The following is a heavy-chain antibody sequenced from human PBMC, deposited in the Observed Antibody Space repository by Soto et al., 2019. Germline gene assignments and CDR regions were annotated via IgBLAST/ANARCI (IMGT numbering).Heavy chain of an antibody. V-gene: IGHV1-18*01. Sequence: SVKVSCKASGYTFTMYGISCVLQSPLQGLEWMGWISAYNGNTNYAQKLQGRVTMTTDTSTSTAYIELRSLRSDDTAVYYCARDRVVSSQGNYGMDVWGQGTTVTVSS. D-gene: IGHD3-10*01. J-gene: IGHJ6*02. CDR3: ARDRVVSSQGNYGMDV. CDR2: ISAYNGNT. CDR1: GYTFTMYG.